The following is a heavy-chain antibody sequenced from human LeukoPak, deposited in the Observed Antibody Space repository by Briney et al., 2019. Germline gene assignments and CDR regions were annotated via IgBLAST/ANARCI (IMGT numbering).Heavy chain of an antibody. CDR3: AKTNAPDNWFDP. Sequence: SQTLSLTCTVSGGSISSGTSSWSWIRQHPGKGLEWLGYIFDSGYSYYNPSLKSRLSMSVDTSKNRFSLTLSSVTAADTAIYYCAKTNAPDNWFDPWGQGTLVTVSS. J-gene: IGHJ5*02. CDR1: GGSISSGTSS. V-gene: IGHV4-31*03. CDR2: IFDSGYS.